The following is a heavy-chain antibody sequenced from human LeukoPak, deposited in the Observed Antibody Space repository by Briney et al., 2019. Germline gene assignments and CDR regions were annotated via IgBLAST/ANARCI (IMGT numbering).Heavy chain of an antibody. V-gene: IGHV4-59*12. J-gene: IGHJ4*02. CDR3: ARGNYYYDSSGYYPPFDY. Sequence: SETLSLTCTVSGGSISSYYWSWIRQPPGKGLEWIGYIYYSGSTNYNPSLKSRVTISVDTSKNQFSLKLSSVTAADTAVYYCARGNYYYDSSGYYPPFDYWGQGTLVTVSS. CDR1: GGSISSYY. D-gene: IGHD3-22*01. CDR2: IYYSGST.